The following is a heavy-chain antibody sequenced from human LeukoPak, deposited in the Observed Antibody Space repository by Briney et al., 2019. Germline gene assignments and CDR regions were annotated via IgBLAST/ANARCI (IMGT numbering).Heavy chain of an antibody. J-gene: IGHJ4*02. V-gene: IGHV1-69*01. CDR1: GGTFSSYA. D-gene: IGHD5-24*01. Sequence: GSSVXVSCKASGGTFSSYAISWVRQAPGQGLEWMGGIIPIFGTANYAQKFQGRVTIKADESTSTAYMELSSLRSEDTAVYYCARGEVDGYNSLDYWGQGTLVTVSS. CDR3: ARGEVDGYNSLDY. CDR2: IIPIFGTA.